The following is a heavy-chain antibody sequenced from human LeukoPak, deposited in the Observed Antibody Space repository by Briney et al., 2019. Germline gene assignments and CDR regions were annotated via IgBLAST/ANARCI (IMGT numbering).Heavy chain of an antibody. CDR1: GFTFDDYT. Sequence: HPGGPLRLSCAASGFTFDDYTMHWVRQAPGKGLEWVTLISWDGGSTYYADSVKGRFTISRDNSKNSLYLQMNSLRTEDTALYYCAKDIVGGSYAGIDYWGQGTLVTVSS. CDR2: ISWDGGST. D-gene: IGHD1-26*01. J-gene: IGHJ4*02. V-gene: IGHV3-43*01. CDR3: AKDIVGGSYAGIDY.